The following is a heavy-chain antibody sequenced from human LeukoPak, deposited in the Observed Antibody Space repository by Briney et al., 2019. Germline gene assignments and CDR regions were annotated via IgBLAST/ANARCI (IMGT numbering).Heavy chain of an antibody. CDR2: INTNTGNP. CDR1: GGTFSSYA. D-gene: IGHD6-19*01. J-gene: IGHJ4*02. CDR3: ASAYSSGWYGAGFDY. V-gene: IGHV7-4-1*02. Sequence: ASVKVSCKASGGTFSSYAISWVRQAPGQGLEWMGWINTNTGNPTYAQSFTGRFVFSLDTSVSTAYLQISSLKAEDTAVYYCASAYSSGWYGAGFDYWGQGTLVTVSS.